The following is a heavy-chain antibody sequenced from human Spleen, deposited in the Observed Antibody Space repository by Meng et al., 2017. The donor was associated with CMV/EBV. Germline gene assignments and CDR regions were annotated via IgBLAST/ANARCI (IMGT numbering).Heavy chain of an antibody. V-gene: IGHV3-30*03. CDR3: ARDTTLDF. Sequence: GESLKISCAASGFTFSSYGIHWVRQSPGKGLEWVALISSDGTTVYYADSVRGRFTVSRDNSKSTVFLQMNSLSSEDTAFYYCARDTTLDFWGRGTLVTVSS. CDR2: ISSDGTTV. D-gene: IGHD1-1*01. CDR1: GFTFSSYG. J-gene: IGHJ4*02.